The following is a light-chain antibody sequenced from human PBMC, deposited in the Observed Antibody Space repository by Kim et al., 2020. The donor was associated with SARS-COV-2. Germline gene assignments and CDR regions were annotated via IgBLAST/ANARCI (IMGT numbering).Light chain of an antibody. CDR3: QQYNNWPRT. J-gene: IGKJ1*01. V-gene: IGKV3-15*01. CDR2: GAS. CDR1: QSVSSN. Sequence: EIVMTQSPATLSVSPGERATLSCRASQSVSSNLVWYQQKPGQAPRLPIYGASTRATGIPARFSGSGSGTEFTLTISSLQSEDFAVYYCQQYNNWPRTFGQGTKVDIK.